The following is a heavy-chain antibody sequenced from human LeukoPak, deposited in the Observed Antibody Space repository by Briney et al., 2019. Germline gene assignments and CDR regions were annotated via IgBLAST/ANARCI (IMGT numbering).Heavy chain of an antibody. CDR3: ATYDVLTGFEY. CDR1: GGTFSDYV. J-gene: IGHJ4*02. Sequence: SVKVSCKASGGTFSDYVISWVRQAPGQGLNWMGGISPLLGASKHTQNFHDRVTITADVSTTTAYMELSDLRSADTAVYYCATYDVLTGFEYWGQGTLVTVSS. V-gene: IGHV1-69*13. CDR2: ISPLLGAS. D-gene: IGHD3-9*01.